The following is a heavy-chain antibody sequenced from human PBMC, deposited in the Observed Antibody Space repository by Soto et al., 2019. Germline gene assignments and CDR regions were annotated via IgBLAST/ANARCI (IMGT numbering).Heavy chain of an antibody. CDR2: ISYDGSNK. J-gene: IGHJ6*02. CDR3: ANTPAAQGGIDYYYYGMDV. V-gene: IGHV3-30*18. Sequence: GGSLRLSCAASGFTFSSYGRHWVRQAPGKGLEWVAVISYDGSNKYYADFVKGRFTISRDNSKNTLYLQMNSLRAEDTAVYYCANTPAAQGGIDYYYYGMDVWGQGTTVTVSS. CDR1: GFTFSSYG. D-gene: IGHD6-13*01.